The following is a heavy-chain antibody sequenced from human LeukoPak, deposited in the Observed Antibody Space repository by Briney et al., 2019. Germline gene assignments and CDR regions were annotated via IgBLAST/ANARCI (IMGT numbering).Heavy chain of an antibody. CDR3: ARDAGVTYYYDSSGYYSRPSPFDY. Sequence: VASVTVSCKASGGXFSGYAISWVRQAPGQGLEWMGGIIPIFGTANYAQKFQGRVTITADESTSTAYMELSSLRSEDTAVYYCARDAGVTYYYDSSGYYSRPSPFDYWGQGTLVTVSS. J-gene: IGHJ4*02. CDR2: IIPIFGTA. V-gene: IGHV1-69*13. D-gene: IGHD3-22*01. CDR1: GGXFSGYA.